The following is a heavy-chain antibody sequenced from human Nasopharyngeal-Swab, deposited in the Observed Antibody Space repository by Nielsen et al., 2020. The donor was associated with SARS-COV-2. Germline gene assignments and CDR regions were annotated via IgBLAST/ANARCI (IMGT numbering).Heavy chain of an antibody. D-gene: IGHD1-26*01. CDR3: ARLGSSLEAFDL. CDR2: INPYTGYT. Sequence: ASVKVSCKASGYTFTSYDINWVRQAAGQGLEWMGWINPYTGYTDSAQNFQGRLTMTRNTSRRTVYMELHRLRSEDTAVYYCARLGSSLEAFDLWGQGTMVTVSS. J-gene: IGHJ3*01. V-gene: IGHV1-8*01. CDR1: GYTFTSYD.